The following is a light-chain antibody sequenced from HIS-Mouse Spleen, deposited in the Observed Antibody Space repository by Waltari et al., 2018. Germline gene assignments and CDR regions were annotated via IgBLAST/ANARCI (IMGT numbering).Light chain of an antibody. CDR2: EGS. J-gene: IGLJ2*01. CDR1: KWGDKYA. Sequence: LTQPPSVSVSPGQTASITCSGDKWGDKYACWYQQHPGKAPKLMIYEGSKRPSGVSNRFSGSKSGNTASLTISGLQAEDEADYYCCSYAGSSTLVFGGGTKLTVL. V-gene: IGLV2-23*01. CDR3: CSYAGSSTLV.